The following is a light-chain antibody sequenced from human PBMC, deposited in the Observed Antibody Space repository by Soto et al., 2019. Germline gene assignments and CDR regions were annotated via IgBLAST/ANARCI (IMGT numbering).Light chain of an antibody. CDR2: LEAGGRY. CDR3: ETWDSNTRV. Sequence: QPVLTQSSSASASLGSSVKLTCTLSSGHSNYIIAWLQQQPGKAPRYLMKLEAGGRYNKGSGVPERFSGSSSGADRYLTISNPQFEDEGDYYCETWDSNTRVFGGGTKLTVL. V-gene: IGLV4-60*02. CDR1: SGHSNYI. J-gene: IGLJ3*02.